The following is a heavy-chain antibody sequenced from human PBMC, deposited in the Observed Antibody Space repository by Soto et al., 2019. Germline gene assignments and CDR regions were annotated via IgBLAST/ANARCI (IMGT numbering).Heavy chain of an antibody. V-gene: IGHV4-31*03. J-gene: IGHJ4*02. D-gene: IGHD3-3*01. CDR2: IYYSGST. CDR1: GGSISSGGYY. Sequence: QVQLQESGPGLVKPLQTLSLTCTVSGGSISSGGYYWSWIRQHPGKGLEYIGYIYYSGSTYYNPSLKSRVAISVDTSKNQFSLKLTSVTAADTAVYYCAAEVGFGPLFDYWGQGTLVTVSS. CDR3: AAEVGFGPLFDY.